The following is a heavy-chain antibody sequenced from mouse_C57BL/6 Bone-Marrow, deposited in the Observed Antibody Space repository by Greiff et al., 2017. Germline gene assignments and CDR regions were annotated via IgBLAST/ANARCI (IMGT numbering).Heavy chain of an antibody. CDR2: ISGGGGNT. D-gene: IGHD1-1*01. J-gene: IGHJ4*01. CDR3: ARQSSRYYYAMDY. V-gene: IGHV5-9*01. CDR1: GFTFSSYT. Sequence: EVHLVESGGGLVKPGGSLKLSCAASGFTFSSYTMSWVRQTPEKRLEWVATISGGGGNTYYPDSVKGRFTISRDNAKNTLYLQMSSLRSEDTALYYCARQSSRYYYAMDYWGQGTSVTVSS.